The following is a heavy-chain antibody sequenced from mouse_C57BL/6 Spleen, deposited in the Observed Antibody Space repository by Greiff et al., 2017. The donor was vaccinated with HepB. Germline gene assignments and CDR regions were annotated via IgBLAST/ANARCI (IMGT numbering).Heavy chain of an antibody. CDR2: IYPSDSET. D-gene: IGHD2-5*01. CDR1: GYTFTSYW. J-gene: IGHJ4*01. CDR3: ARSNYNYAMDY. V-gene: IGHV1-61*01. Sequence: VQLQQSGAELVRPGSSVKLSCKASGYTFTSYWMDWVKQRPGQGLDWIGNIYPSDSETHYNQKFKDKATLTVDKSSSTAYMQLSSLTSEDSAVYYGARSNYNYAMDYWGQGTSVTVSS.